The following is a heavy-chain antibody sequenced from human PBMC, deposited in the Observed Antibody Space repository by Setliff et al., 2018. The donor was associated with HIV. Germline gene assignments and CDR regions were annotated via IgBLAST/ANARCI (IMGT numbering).Heavy chain of an antibody. Sequence: GGSLRLSCAASGFTFSNAWMSWVRQAPGKGLEWVAVIWFDGSSKYYADSVEGRFTIARDNSKNTLYLQMNSLRAEDTAVYYCAKDRYYYDSSGPTVQVAYYFDYWGQGTLVTVSS. CDR3: AKDRYYYDSSGPTVQVAYYFDY. J-gene: IGHJ4*02. CDR2: IWFDGSSK. D-gene: IGHD3-22*01. CDR1: GFTFSNAW. V-gene: IGHV3-33*06.